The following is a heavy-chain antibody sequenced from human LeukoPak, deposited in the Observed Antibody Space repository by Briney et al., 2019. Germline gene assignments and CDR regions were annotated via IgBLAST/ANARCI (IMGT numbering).Heavy chain of an antibody. D-gene: IGHD1-1*01. CDR1: GFTFDDYA. CDR3: ARTGTKARGFDP. Sequence: GGSLRLSCAASGFTFDDYAMHWVRQAPGKGLEWVSLISWDGGSTYYADSVKGRFTISRDNSKNSLYLQMNSLRAEDTAVYYCARTGTKARGFDPWGQGTLVTVSS. J-gene: IGHJ5*02. CDR2: ISWDGGST. V-gene: IGHV3-43D*04.